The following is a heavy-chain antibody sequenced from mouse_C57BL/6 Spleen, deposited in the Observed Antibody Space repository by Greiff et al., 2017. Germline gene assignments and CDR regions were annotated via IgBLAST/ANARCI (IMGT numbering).Heavy chain of an antibody. CDR1: GYTFTDYE. Sequence: QVQLKESGAELVRPGASVTLSCKASGYTFTDYEMHWVKQTPVHGLEWIGAIDPETGGTADNQKFKGKAILTADKSSSTAYMELRSLTSEDSAVYYCTRGDYGSSYWYFDVWGTGTTVTVSS. CDR2: IDPETGGT. CDR3: TRGDYGSSYWYFDV. D-gene: IGHD1-1*01. V-gene: IGHV1-15*01. J-gene: IGHJ1*03.